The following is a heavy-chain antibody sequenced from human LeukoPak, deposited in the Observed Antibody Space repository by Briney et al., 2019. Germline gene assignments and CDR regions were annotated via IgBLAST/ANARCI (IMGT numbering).Heavy chain of an antibody. J-gene: IGHJ4*02. V-gene: IGHV3-64D*09. CDR1: GFTFSSYE. CDR2: ISSNGGRT. Sequence: GGSQRLSCAASGFTFSSYEINWVRQAPGKGLEYFSVISSNGGRTYYADSVKGRFTISRDNSKNTLYLQMSSLRAEDTAVYYCVKDSLGDGPYYFDYSGQGTLVSVTS. CDR3: VKDSLGDGPYYFDY. D-gene: IGHD5-24*01.